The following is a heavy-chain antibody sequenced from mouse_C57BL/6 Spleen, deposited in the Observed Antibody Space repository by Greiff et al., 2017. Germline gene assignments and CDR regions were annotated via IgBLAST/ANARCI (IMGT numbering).Heavy chain of an antibody. CDR1: GFTFSYYG. Sequence: EVHLVESGGGLVKPGGSLKLSCAASGFTFSYYGMHWVRQAPEKGLEWVAYISSGSSTIYYADTVKGRFTISRDNAKNTLFLQMTSLRSEDTAMYYCARDYGSSYFDYWGQGTTLTVSS. V-gene: IGHV5-17*01. D-gene: IGHD1-1*01. J-gene: IGHJ2*01. CDR3: ARDYGSSYFDY. CDR2: ISSGSSTI.